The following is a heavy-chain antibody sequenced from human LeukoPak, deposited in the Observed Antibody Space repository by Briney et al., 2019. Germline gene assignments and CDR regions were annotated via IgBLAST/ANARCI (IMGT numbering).Heavy chain of an antibody. J-gene: IGHJ4*02. V-gene: IGHV4-59*01. CDR2: IYSSGST. CDR1: GGSISSYY. D-gene: IGHD5-18*01. Sequence: TSETLSLTCTVSGGSISSYYWNWIRQPPGKGLEWIGYIYSSGSTNYNPSLRSRVSMSVDTSKNPFSLRLSSVTAADTAVYYCARGRKYISGYRVTELGSGYSDYWGQGTLVTVSS. CDR3: ARGRKYISGYRVTELGSGYSDY.